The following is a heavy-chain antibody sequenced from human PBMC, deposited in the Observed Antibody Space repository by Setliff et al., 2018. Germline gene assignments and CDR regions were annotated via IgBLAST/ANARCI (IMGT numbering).Heavy chain of an antibody. J-gene: IGHJ6*03. CDR2: ISSNGRT. CDR3: TRGRQNYYYMDV. CDR1: GGSVTSYY. Sequence: SETLSLTCTVSGGSVTSYYWSWIRQAAGKGLEWVGRISSNGRTNYNPSLEGRVSMSVDTSKNQISLHLTSMTTADTALCYCTRGRQNYYYMDVWGKGTTVTVSS. V-gene: IGHV4-4*07.